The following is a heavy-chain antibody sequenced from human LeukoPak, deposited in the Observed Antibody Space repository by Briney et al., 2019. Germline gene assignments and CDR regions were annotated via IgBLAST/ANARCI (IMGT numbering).Heavy chain of an antibody. CDR3: ARSPIVVVVAATPGPFDY. CDR2: IYYSGST. D-gene: IGHD2-15*01. Sequence: RASETLSLTCTVSGGSISSYYWSWIRQPPGKGLEWIGYIYYSGSTNYNPSLKSRVTISLNTSKNQFSLILSSVTAADTAVYYCARSPIVVVVAATPGPFDYWGQGTLVTVSS. CDR1: GGSISSYY. V-gene: IGHV4-59*01. J-gene: IGHJ4*02.